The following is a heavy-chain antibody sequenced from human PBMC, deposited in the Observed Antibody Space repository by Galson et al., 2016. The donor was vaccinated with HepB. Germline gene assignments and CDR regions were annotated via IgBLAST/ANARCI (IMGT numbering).Heavy chain of an antibody. Sequence: SETLSLTCAVSGGSIISNNWCSWVRQPPGKGLEWIGEIYLSGRTSYNTSLMSRLSISMDKSQKQFSLTLTSVTAADTAVYYCAREVYSGALDYWGQGTLVTVSS. J-gene: IGHJ4*02. V-gene: IGHV4-4*02. CDR2: IYLSGRT. CDR1: GGSIISNNW. CDR3: AREVYSGALDY. D-gene: IGHD1-26*01.